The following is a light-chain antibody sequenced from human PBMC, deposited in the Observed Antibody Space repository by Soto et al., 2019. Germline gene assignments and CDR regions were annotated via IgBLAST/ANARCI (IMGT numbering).Light chain of an antibody. CDR2: GTS. CDR1: QSVSSSY. Sequence: EIVLTQSPGTLSLSPGERATLSCRASQSVSSSYLAWYQQKPGQAPRLLIYGTSTRATGIPDRFSGSGSGTDFTLTISRLEPEDCAVYYCQQYGISPWMFGQGTKVEIK. CDR3: QQYGISPWM. V-gene: IGKV3-20*01. J-gene: IGKJ1*01.